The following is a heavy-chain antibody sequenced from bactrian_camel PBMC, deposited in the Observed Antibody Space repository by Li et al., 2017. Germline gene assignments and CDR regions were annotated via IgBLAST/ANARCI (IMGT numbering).Heavy chain of an antibody. D-gene: IGHD6*01. CDR2: IYTGGGAT. J-gene: IGHJ4*01. CDR3: AAVSGGSWYPTLEDYDYAY. CDR1: GYTSRNYC. Sequence: HVQLVESGGGSVEAGGSLTLSCEVSGYTSRNYCLGWFRQSTGKEREGVASIYTGGGATFFGDSVKGRFTISLDSARNILYLQMDNLKPEDSNMYFCAAVSGGSWYPTLEDYDYAYWGQGTQVTVS. V-gene: IGHV3S1*01.